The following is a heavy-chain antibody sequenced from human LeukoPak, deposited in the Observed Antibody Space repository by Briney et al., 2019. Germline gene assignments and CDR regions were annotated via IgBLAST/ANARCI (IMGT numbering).Heavy chain of an antibody. Sequence: PPETLSLTCTVSGGSISSSSYYWGWIRQPPGKGLEWIGSIYYSGSTYYNPSLKSRVTISVDTSKNQFSRKLSSVTAADTAVYYCARHERICSSTSCYRRPNWFDPWGQGTLVTVSS. V-gene: IGHV4-39*01. D-gene: IGHD2-2*02. J-gene: IGHJ5*02. CDR2: IYYSGST. CDR1: GGSISSSSYY. CDR3: ARHERICSSTSCYRRPNWFDP.